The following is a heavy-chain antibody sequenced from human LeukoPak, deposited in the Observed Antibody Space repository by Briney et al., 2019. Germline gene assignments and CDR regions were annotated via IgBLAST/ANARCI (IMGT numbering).Heavy chain of an antibody. CDR1: GGSISSYY. CDR2: IYYSGST. V-gene: IGHV4-59*01. J-gene: IGHJ6*02. D-gene: IGHD3-3*01. Sequence: SETLSLTCTVSGGSISSYYWSWIRQPPGKGLEWIGYIYYSGSTNYNPSLKSRVTISVDTSKNQFSLKLSSVTAADTAVYYCARDRGITIFGVVPNYYYYGMDVWGQGTTVTVSS. CDR3: ARDRGITIFGVVPNYYYYGMDV.